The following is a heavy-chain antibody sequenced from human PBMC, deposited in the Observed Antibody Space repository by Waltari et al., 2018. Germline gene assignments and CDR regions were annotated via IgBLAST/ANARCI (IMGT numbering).Heavy chain of an antibody. CDR3: AKGDNSYYMDV. V-gene: IGHV3-30*02. J-gene: IGHJ6*03. CDR2: IPYDGSNK. CDR1: GFTFSSYG. Sequence: QVQVVESGGGVVQPGGSLRLSCAASGFTFSSYGMHWVRQAPGKGLEWVAFIPYDGSNKYYADSVKGRFTLSRDSSKNTLYLQMNSLRPEDTAAYYCAKGDNSYYMDVWGKGTTVTVSS. D-gene: IGHD2-15*01.